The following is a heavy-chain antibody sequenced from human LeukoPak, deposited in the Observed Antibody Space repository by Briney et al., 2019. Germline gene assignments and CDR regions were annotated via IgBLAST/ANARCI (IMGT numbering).Heavy chain of an antibody. CDR2: MNHSGST. D-gene: IGHD3-22*01. V-gene: IGHV4-34*01. CDR3: ASQGSDYYDSSGYYSFDY. J-gene: IGHJ4*02. CDR1: GGPINTDY. Sequence: SETLSLTCTVSGGPINTDYWTWIRQPPGKGLEWLGEMNHSGSTTYNPSLKSRVTISVDTSKNQFSLKLSSVTAADTAVYYCASQGSDYYDSSGYYSFDYWGQGTLVTVSS.